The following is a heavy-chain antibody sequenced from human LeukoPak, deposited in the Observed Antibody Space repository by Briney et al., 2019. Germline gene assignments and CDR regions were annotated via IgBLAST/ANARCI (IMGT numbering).Heavy chain of an antibody. CDR3: ARDPGRSPDY. J-gene: IGHJ4*02. V-gene: IGHV3-64*01. CDR2: INSNGDDT. CDR1: GLTFSHYS. D-gene: IGHD1-26*01. Sequence: GGSLRFSCAASGLTFSHYSFHWVRQAPGKGLEYVSAINSNGDDTYYVNSVKGRFTISRDNSKNTLYLQMGNLRPEDMAVYYCARDPGRSPDYWGQGTLVTVSS.